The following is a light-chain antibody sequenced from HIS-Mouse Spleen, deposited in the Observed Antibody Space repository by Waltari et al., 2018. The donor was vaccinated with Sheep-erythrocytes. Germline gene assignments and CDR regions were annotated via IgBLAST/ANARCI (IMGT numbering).Light chain of an antibody. Sequence: QSALTQPRSVSGSPGQSVTISCTGTSSDVGGYNYVSWYQQHPGKAPKLMIYDVSKRPYGFPERFSGSQSGNTASLTISGLQAEDEADYYCCSYAGSYNHVFATGTKVTVL. J-gene: IGLJ1*01. CDR2: DVS. CDR3: CSYAGSYNHV. CDR1: SSDVGGYNY. V-gene: IGLV2-11*01.